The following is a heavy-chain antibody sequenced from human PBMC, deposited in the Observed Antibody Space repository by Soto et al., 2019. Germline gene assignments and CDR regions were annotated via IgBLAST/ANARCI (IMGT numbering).Heavy chain of an antibody. Sequence: GGSLILSCAASGFTFSSYSMNWVRQAPGKGLEWVSSISSSSSYIYYADSVKGRFTISRDNAKNSLYLQMNSLRAEDTAVYYCAREGDLRSYYYYMDVWGKGTTVTVSS. CDR1: GFTFSSYS. V-gene: IGHV3-21*01. J-gene: IGHJ6*03. D-gene: IGHD3-16*01. CDR2: ISSSSSYI. CDR3: AREGDLRSYYYYMDV.